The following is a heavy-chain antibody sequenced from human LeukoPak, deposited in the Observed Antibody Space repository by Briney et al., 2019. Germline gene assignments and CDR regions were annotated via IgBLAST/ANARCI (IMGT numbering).Heavy chain of an antibody. CDR1: GFTFSSYA. V-gene: IGHV3-23*01. CDR2: ISGSGGST. CDR3: AKDRGLDCSSTSCYSSGLLDY. Sequence: PGGSLRLSCAASGFTFSSYAMSWVRQAPGKGLEWVSAISGSGGSTYYADSVKGRFTISRDNSKNTLYLQMNSLRAEDTAVYYCAKDRGLDCSSTSCYSSGLLDYCGQGTLVTVSS. J-gene: IGHJ4*02. D-gene: IGHD2-2*02.